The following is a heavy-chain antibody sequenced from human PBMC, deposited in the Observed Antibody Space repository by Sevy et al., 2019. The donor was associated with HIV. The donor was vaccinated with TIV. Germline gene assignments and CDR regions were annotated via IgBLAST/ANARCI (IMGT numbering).Heavy chain of an antibody. CDR3: ARVGAYLSGGYYGSGSYYSSHNWFDP. Sequence: ASVKDSCKASGYTFTSYGISWVRQAPGQGLEWMGWISAYNGNTNYAQKLQGRVTMTTDTSTSTAYMELRSLRSDDTAVYYCARVGAYLSGGYYGSGSYYSSHNWFDPWGQGTLVTVSS. J-gene: IGHJ5*02. V-gene: IGHV1-18*01. D-gene: IGHD3-10*01. CDR2: ISAYNGNT. CDR1: GYTFTSYG.